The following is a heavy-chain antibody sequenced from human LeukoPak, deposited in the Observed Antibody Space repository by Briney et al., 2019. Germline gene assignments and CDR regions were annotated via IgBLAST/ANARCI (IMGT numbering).Heavy chain of an antibody. CDR2: INPNSGGT. Sequence: ASVKVSCKASGYTFTGYYMHWVRQAPGQGLEWMGWINPNSGGTNYAQKFQGRVTMTRDTSISTAYMELSRLRSDDTAVYYCARDLPLGYGDGYNRWEDWGQGTLVTVSS. V-gene: IGHV1-2*02. J-gene: IGHJ4*02. CDR3: ARDLPLGYGDGYNRWED. D-gene: IGHD5-24*01. CDR1: GYTFTGYY.